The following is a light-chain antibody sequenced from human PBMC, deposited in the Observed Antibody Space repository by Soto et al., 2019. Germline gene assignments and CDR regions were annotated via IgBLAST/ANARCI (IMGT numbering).Light chain of an antibody. Sequence: QSALTQPASVSGSPGQSITISCTGTSSDFGTHNYVSWYQLHPGKAPKLMVYEVSNRPSGVSNRFSGSKSGNTASLTISGLQAEDEADYHCSSYTSSSTDVFGTGTKLTVL. J-gene: IGLJ1*01. CDR1: SSDFGTHNY. CDR2: EVS. V-gene: IGLV2-14*01. CDR3: SSYTSSSTDV.